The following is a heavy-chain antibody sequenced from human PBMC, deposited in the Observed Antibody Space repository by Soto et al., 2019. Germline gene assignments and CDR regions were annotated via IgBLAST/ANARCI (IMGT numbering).Heavy chain of an antibody. J-gene: IGHJ5*02. CDR1: GGSISSSSYY. D-gene: IGHD2-21*01. Sequence: NPSETLSLTCTVSGGSISSSSYYWAWIRQPPGKGLEWIGSIYYSGSTYYNPSLKSRVSISVDMSKNQFSLKLSSVTAADTAVYYCATLPPRIVVVFTEMPTWGQGILVTVSS. V-gene: IGHV4-39*01. CDR3: ATLPPRIVVVFTEMPT. CDR2: IYYSGST.